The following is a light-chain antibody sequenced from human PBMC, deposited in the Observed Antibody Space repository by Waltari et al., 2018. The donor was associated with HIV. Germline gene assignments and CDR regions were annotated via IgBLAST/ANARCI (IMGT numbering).Light chain of an antibody. Sequence: QSVLTQAPSASGTPGQRVTISCSGTNPTTGSKLSYWYQQVPGGAPHPLIYRNNQRPSGVPGRFSGSKSVTSASLAISGLRSEDEADYYCAAWDDSLSGLVFGGRTKLTVL. CDR2: RNN. CDR1: NPTTGSKL. V-gene: IGLV1-47*01. J-gene: IGLJ2*01. CDR3: AAWDDSLSGLV.